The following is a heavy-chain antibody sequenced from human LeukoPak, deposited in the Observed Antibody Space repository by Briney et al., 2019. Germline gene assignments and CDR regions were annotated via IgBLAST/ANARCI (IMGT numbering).Heavy chain of an antibody. Sequence: SETLSLTCTVSGGSISSYYWSWIRQPPGKGLEWIGYIYYSGSTNYSPSLKSRVTISVDTSKNQFSLELSSVTAADTAVYYCARDLRGAGYCYYYYMDVWGKGTTVTVSS. CDR3: ARDLRGAGYCYYYYMDV. CDR2: IYYSGST. J-gene: IGHJ6*03. D-gene: IGHD3-16*01. CDR1: GGSISSYY. V-gene: IGHV4-59*01.